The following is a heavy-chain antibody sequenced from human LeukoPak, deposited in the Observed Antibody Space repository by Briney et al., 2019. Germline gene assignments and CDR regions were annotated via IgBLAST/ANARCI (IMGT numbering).Heavy chain of an antibody. V-gene: IGHV1-69*04. CDR2: IIPILGIA. D-gene: IGHD3-9*01. J-gene: IGHJ4*02. CDR3: VGLRYFDWLWGSFDY. CDR1: GGTFSSYA. Sequence: ASVKVSCKGSGGTFSSYAISWVRQAPGQGLEWMGRIIPILGIANYAQKFQGRVTVTEDTSTDTAYMELSSLRSEDTAVYYCVGLRYFDWLWGSFDYWGQGTLVTVSS.